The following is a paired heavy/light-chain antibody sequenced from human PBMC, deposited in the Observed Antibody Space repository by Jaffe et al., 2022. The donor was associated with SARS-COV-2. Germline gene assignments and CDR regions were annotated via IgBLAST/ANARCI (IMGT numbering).Light chain of an antibody. CDR2: GAS. J-gene: IGKJ1*01. Sequence: DIQMTQSPSFLSASVGDRVTITCRASQRIDKYLNWYQQKPGKAPKLLIYGASSLQSGVPLRISGGGSGTDFTLTISSLQSEDFATYYCQESFSTSHTFGQGTTVEIQ. CDR3: QESFSTSHT. V-gene: IGKV1-39*01. CDR1: QRIDKY.
Heavy chain of an antibody. CDR3: ARTYFFGAGSHAPSNFDY. D-gene: IGHD3-10*01. V-gene: IGHV2-26*01. CDR1: GFSLSNTKMG. CDR2: IFSNDEK. Sequence: QVTLKESGPVLVKPTETLTLTCTVSGFSLSNTKMGVSWIRQPPGKALEWLAHIFSNDEKSYSTSLKNRLTISKDTSRSQVVLRMTNMGPVDTATYYCARTYFFGAGSHAPSNFDYWGQGTLVTVSS. J-gene: IGHJ4*02.